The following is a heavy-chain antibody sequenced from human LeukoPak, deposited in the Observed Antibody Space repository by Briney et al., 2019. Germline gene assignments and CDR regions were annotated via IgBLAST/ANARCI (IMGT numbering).Heavy chain of an antibody. D-gene: IGHD3-10*01. V-gene: IGHV4-59*01. J-gene: IGHJ4*02. CDR1: GGSISSYY. CDR3: ARGTMVRGVSFDY. CDR2: IYYSGST. Sequence: SVTLSLTCTVSGGSISSYYWSWIRQPPGKGLEWIGYIYYSGSTNYNPSLKSRVTISVDTSKNQFSLKLSSVTAADTAVYYCARGTMVRGVSFDYWGQGTLVTVSS.